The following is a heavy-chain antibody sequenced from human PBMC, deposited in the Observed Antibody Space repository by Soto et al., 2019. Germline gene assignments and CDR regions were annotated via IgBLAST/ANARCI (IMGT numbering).Heavy chain of an antibody. CDR3: VREDGVVGASSAFDS. D-gene: IGHD1-26*01. Sequence: EVQLVESGGGLVAPGGSLRLSCVASGFTLTTYTMNWVRQAPGTGLEWVSSINGRSNYKYYSESVMGRFTISRDNAQNSLFLQMSRLGPEDTAVYYCVREDGVVGASSAFDSWGQGTLVTVSS. J-gene: IGHJ4*02. V-gene: IGHV3-21*02. CDR1: GFTLTTYT. CDR2: INGRSNYK.